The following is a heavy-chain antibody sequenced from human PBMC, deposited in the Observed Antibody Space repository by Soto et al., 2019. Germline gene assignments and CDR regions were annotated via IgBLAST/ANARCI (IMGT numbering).Heavy chain of an antibody. Sequence: QVQLQQSGPGLVKPSETLYLTCSVSSGPSSSHNWGWIRQPPGTGLEWIGYVYSTGGTSYNPSLKSRVTISADTSTNHISLTLTSVTAADTAVYYCVRQGIGNLHGLVDVWGQGTTVRVSS. CDR2: VYSTGGT. CDR3: VRQGIGNLHGLVDV. D-gene: IGHD1-1*01. V-gene: IGHV4-59*08. J-gene: IGHJ6*02. CDR1: SGPSSSHN.